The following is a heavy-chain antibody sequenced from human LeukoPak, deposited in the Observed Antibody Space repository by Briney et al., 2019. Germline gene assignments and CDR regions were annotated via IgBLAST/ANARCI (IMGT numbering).Heavy chain of an antibody. Sequence: SETLSLTCTVSGGSISSFYWIWIRQSPGKGLEWIGYVYNSGSTKYNPSLKSRVTISADTSKNQFSLKLSSVTAADTAVYYCARNKGRGYSYGYRLYYFDYWGQGTLVTVSS. CDR3: ARNKGRGYSYGYRLYYFDY. J-gene: IGHJ4*02. V-gene: IGHV4-59*12. D-gene: IGHD5-18*01. CDR1: GGSISSFY. CDR2: VYNSGST.